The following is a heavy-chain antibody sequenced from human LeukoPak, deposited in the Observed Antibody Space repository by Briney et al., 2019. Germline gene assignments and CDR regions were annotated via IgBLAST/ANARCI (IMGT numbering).Heavy chain of an antibody. CDR2: ISSSSSYI. V-gene: IGHV3-21*01. D-gene: IGHD2-2*01. CDR1: GFTFSSYS. Sequence: GGSLRLSCAASGFTFSSYSMNWVRQAPGRGLEWVSSISSSSSYIYYADSVKGRFTISRDNAKNSLYLQMNSLRAEDTAVYYCARVPYCSSTSCSLIRDAFDIWGQGTMVTVSS. J-gene: IGHJ3*02. CDR3: ARVPYCSSTSCSLIRDAFDI.